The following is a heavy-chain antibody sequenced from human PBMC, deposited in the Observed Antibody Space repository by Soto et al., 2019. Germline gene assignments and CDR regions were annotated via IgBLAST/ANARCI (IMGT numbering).Heavy chain of an antibody. V-gene: IGHV1-46*01. J-gene: IGHJ4*02. CDR3: ARDEGYYYSASGYYYHV. D-gene: IGHD3-22*01. CDR1: GYTFTTYY. CDR2: VNPRGGST. Sequence: QVQLVQSGAEVKKPGASVKVSCKASGYTFTTYYMHWVREAPGQGLERMGIVNPRGGSTSDAQKFQCRVTMTRDTSTIPVYMELSSLRSEDTAVYYCARDEGYYYSASGYYYHVWVQGTLVTVS.